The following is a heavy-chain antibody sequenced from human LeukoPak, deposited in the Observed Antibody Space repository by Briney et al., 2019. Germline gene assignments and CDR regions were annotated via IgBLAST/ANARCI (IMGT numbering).Heavy chain of an antibody. CDR2: IIPIFGTA. CDR1: GGTFSSYA. Sequence: SVKVSCKASGGTFSSYAISWVRQAPGQGLEWMGGIIPIFGTASYAQKFQGRVTIIADESTSTAYMELSSLRSEDTAVYYCAPTGEYDSSGIPGYWGQGTLVTVSS. CDR3: APTGEYDSSGIPGY. D-gene: IGHD3-22*01. J-gene: IGHJ4*02. V-gene: IGHV1-69*13.